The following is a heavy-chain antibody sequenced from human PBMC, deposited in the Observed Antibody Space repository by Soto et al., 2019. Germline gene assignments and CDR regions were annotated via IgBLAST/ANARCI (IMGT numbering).Heavy chain of an antibody. CDR3: AILRGNINCSSTSCYLPYGMDV. V-gene: IGHV1-18*01. D-gene: IGHD2-2*01. J-gene: IGHJ6*02. Sequence: GASVKVSCKASGYTFTSYGISWVRQAPGQGLEWMGWISAYNGNTNYAQKLQGRVTMTTDTSTSTAYMELRSLRSGDTAVYYCAILRGNINCSSTSCYLPYGMDVWGQGTTFTVSS. CDR2: ISAYNGNT. CDR1: GYTFTSYG.